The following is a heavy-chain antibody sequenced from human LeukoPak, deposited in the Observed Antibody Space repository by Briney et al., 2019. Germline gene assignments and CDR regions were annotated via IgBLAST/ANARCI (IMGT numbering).Heavy chain of an antibody. CDR3: ARSPLGIAPFDY. CDR2: ISSSSSYI. J-gene: IGHJ4*02. V-gene: IGHV3-21*04. D-gene: IGHD7-27*01. CDR1: GFTFSSYS. Sequence: PGGSLRLSCAASGFTFSSYSMNWVRQAPGKGLEWVSSISSSSSYIYYADSVKGRSTISRDNAKNSLYLQMDSLKTEDTAVYYCARSPLGIAPFDYWGQGTLVTVSS.